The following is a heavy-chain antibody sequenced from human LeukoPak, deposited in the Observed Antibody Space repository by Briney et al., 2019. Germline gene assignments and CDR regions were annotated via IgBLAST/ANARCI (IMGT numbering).Heavy chain of an antibody. D-gene: IGHD6-19*01. V-gene: IGHV4-61*01. CDR3: ARHGSVPGFGGWFDP. CDR2: VYYSGAT. Sequence: SETLSLTCTVSGGSVSSGSYYWSWIRQPPGKGLEWIAYVYYSGATNYNPSLKSRVTISVDTSKNQFSLKLSSVTAADTAVYFCARHGSVPGFGGWFDPCGQGTLVTVSS. J-gene: IGHJ5*02. CDR1: GGSVSSGSYY.